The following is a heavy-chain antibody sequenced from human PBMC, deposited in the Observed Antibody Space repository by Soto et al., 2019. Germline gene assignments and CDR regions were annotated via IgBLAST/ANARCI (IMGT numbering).Heavy chain of an antibody. CDR1: GGSISSGGYY. V-gene: IGHV4-31*03. J-gene: IGHJ4*02. Sequence: QVQLQESGPGLVKPSQTLSLTCTVSGGSISSGGYYWSWIRQHPGKGLEWIGYIYYSGSTYYNPSLKSRVNISVDTSKNQFSLKLSSVTAADTAVYYCARGGAFYDILTGYIPGHFDYWGQGTLVTVSS. D-gene: IGHD3-9*01. CDR3: ARGGAFYDILTGYIPGHFDY. CDR2: IYYSGST.